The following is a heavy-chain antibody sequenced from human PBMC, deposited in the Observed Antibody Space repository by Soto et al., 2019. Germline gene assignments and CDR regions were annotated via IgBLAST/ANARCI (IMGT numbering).Heavy chain of an antibody. V-gene: IGHV1-69*06. CDR2: IIPIFGTA. D-gene: IGHD1-20*01. CDR1: RGIFNSYA. J-gene: IGHJ6*02. CDR3: ARAHNWNHYPYVMDV. Sequence: SLKLSCKASRGIFNSYAIICVRQDPVQGLEWMGGIIPIFGTANYAQKFQGRVTITADKSTSTAYMELSSLRSEDTAVYYCARAHNWNHYPYVMDVWGQGTTVIV.